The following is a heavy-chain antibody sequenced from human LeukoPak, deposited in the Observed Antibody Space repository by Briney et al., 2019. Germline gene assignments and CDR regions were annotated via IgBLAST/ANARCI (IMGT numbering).Heavy chain of an antibody. CDR2: IYYSGST. Sequence: SETLSLTCTVSGGSISSYYWSWIRQPPGKGLEWIGYIYYSGSTNYNPSLKSRVTISVDTSKNQFSLNVNSVTAADTAVYYCARAGRSGTYNYYFDFWGQGTLVTVSS. D-gene: IGHD1-26*01. CDR3: ARAGRSGTYNYYFDF. CDR1: GGSISSYY. V-gene: IGHV4-59*01. J-gene: IGHJ4*02.